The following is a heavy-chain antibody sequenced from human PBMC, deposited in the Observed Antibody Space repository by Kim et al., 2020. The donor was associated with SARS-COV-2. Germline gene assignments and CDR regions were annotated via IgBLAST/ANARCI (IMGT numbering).Heavy chain of an antibody. CDR2: IYSGGST. CDR1: GFTVSSNY. V-gene: IGHV3-53*04. Sequence: GGSLRLSCAASGFTVSSNYMSWVRQAPGKGLEWVSVIYSGGSTYYADSVKGRFTISRHNSKNTLYLQMNSLRAEDTAVYYCAIAGGYTWGGAFDIWGQGTMVTVSS. J-gene: IGHJ3*02. D-gene: IGHD2-8*02. CDR3: AIAGGYTWGGAFDI.